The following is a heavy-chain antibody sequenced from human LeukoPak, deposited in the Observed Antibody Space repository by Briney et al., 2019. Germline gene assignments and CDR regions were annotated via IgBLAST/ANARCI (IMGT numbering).Heavy chain of an antibody. D-gene: IGHD2/OR15-2a*01. V-gene: IGHV3-23*01. CDR1: GFTLSSFG. CDR2: ISVSGFST. CDR3: AKNHDSNTYHTDDAFDI. J-gene: IGHJ3*02. Sequence: GGSLRLSCVASGFTLSSFGMNWVRQAPGKGLEWVSVISVSGFSTYYADSVKGRFTISRDMSKSTLYLQMNSLRAEDTAIYYCAKNHDSNTYHTDDAFDIWGQGTMVTVSS.